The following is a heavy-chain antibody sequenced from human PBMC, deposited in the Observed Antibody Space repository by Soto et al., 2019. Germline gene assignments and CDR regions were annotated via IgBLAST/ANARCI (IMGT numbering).Heavy chain of an antibody. CDR1: GFTFHNAW. CDR3: TTGTTVAKYYFDF. J-gene: IGHJ4*02. Sequence: GGSLRLSCVASGFTFHNAWTSWVRQAPGKGLEWVGRIRSWSDGGTTDYGALVKGRFTISRDDSQNTLSLQMDSLKSEDTAVYYCTTGTTVAKYYFDFWGQGTLVTVSS. V-gene: IGHV3-15*01. CDR2: IRSWSDGGTT. D-gene: IGHD1-1*01.